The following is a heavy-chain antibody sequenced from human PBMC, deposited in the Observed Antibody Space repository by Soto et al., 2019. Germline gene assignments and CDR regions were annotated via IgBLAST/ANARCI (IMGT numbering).Heavy chain of an antibody. CDR2: INPGNGNA. CDR3: ARDGHSVTNSFDY. J-gene: IGHJ4*02. D-gene: IGHD4-17*01. V-gene: IGHV1-3*01. CDR1: GYIFTSYA. Sequence: QVQLVQSGAEVKKPGASVKVSCKTSGYIFTSYALHWVRQSPGQRLEWMGWINPGNGNAQCSQKFQGRVTITRYTSASMAYMEMSSLGSEDTAVYFCARDGHSVTNSFDYWGQGTLVTVSS.